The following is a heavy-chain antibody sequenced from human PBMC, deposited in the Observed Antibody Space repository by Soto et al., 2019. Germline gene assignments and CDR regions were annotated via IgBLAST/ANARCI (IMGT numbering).Heavy chain of an antibody. Sequence: QVQLVQSGAEVKKPGSSVKVSCKASGGTFSTYGITWVRQASGQGLEWMGGIIPISGTIKFAQKFQGRLTITPDESTSTVYMELSSLTSEDTAVYYCASRERVDAFDGWGQGTMVTVSS. CDR3: ASRERVDAFDG. D-gene: IGHD1-26*01. CDR1: GGTFSTYG. J-gene: IGHJ3*01. CDR2: IIPISGTI. V-gene: IGHV1-69*01.